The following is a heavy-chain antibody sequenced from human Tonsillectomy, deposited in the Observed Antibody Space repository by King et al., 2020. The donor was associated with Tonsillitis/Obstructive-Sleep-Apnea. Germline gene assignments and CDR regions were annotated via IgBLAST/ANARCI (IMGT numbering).Heavy chain of an antibody. V-gene: IGHV3-23*04. Sequence: QLVQSGGGLVQPGGSLRLSCAASGFIFSSYAMSWVRQAPGKGLEWVSGMSDSGGATYYADSVKGRFTMSRDNSKNTLYLEMNSLRAEDTAVYYCAKRLSMRHDAFDIWGQGTRVTVSS. CDR2: MSDSGGAT. J-gene: IGHJ3*02. D-gene: IGHD2/OR15-2a*01. CDR1: GFIFSSYA. CDR3: AKRLSMRHDAFDI.